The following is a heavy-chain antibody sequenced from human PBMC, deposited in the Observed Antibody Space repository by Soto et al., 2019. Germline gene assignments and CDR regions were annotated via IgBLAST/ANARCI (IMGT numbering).Heavy chain of an antibody. V-gene: IGHV1-2*02. CDR1: GFTFTCHY. CDR2: INPNSGGT. D-gene: IGHD1-26*01. CDR3: AKSGSLFRPSLGYFDY. J-gene: IGHJ4*02. Sequence: ASVKVSCKSSGFTFTCHYIHCVLQAPGQGLEWMGWINPNSGGTSYAQKFQGRVTMTRDTSITTAYMELSRLSSDDTAVYYCAKSGSLFRPSLGYFDYWGQGTLVTVSS.